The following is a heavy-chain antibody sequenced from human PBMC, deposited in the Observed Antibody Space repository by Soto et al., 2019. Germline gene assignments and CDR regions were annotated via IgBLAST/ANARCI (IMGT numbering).Heavy chain of an antibody. D-gene: IGHD3-22*01. CDR3: AKDSAYYNSRGFDY. V-gene: IGHV3-23*01. J-gene: IGHJ4*02. CDR2: IIGGGGST. Sequence: GGSLRLSCAASGLTFNNYAMSWVRQAPGKGLEWVSAIIGGGGSTYYADSVRGRFTISRDNSKSTLYLQMDSLRAEDTAVYYCAKDSAYYNSRGFDYWGQGTLVTVSS. CDR1: GLTFNNYA.